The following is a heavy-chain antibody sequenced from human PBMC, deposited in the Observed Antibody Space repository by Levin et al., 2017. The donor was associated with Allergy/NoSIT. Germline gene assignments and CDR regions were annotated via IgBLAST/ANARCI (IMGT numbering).Heavy chain of an antibody. Sequence: GGSLRLSCAASGFTFSSYGMHWVRQAPGKGLEWVAVIWYDGSNKYYADSVKGRFTISRDNSKNTLYLQMNSLRAEDTAVYYCARVGLGPTPPFWEWYYGSGSYYNASWAFDSWGQGTMVTVSS. J-gene: IGHJ3*02. CDR3: ARVGLGPTPPFWEWYYGSGSYYNASWAFDS. CDR1: GFTFSSYG. CDR2: IWYDGSNK. V-gene: IGHV3-33*01. D-gene: IGHD3-10*01.